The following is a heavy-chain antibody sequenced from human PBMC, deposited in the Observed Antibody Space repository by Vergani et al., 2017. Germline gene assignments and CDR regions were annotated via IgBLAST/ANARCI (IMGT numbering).Heavy chain of an antibody. V-gene: IGHV1-69*13. CDR3: ARSSGYYSYYFDF. D-gene: IGHD3-22*01. J-gene: IGHJ4*02. CDR1: GGTFSSNF. Sequence: QGQLAQSGAEVKKLGSPVKVSCKASGGTFSSNFISWVRQAPGQGLEWMGRTIPIFGTTSYAQKFQGRVTILADESTSTAYMELSSLRSEETAVYYCARSSGYYSYYFDFWGQGTLVTVSS. CDR2: TIPIFGTT.